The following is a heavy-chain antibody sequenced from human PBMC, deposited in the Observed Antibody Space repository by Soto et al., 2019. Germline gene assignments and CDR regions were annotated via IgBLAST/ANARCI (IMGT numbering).Heavy chain of an antibody. CDR2: ISGSGGST. J-gene: IGHJ4*02. V-gene: IGHV3-23*01. D-gene: IGHD2-2*01. CDR3: AKDQLRGVPAAMPGRVAAAGTYDY. Sequence: GGSLRLSCAASGFTFSSYAMSWVRQAPGKGLEWVSAISGSGGSTYYADSVKGRFTISRDNSKNTLYLQMNSLRAEDTAVYYCAKDQLRGVPAAMPGRVAAAGTYDYWGQGTLVTVSS. CDR1: GFTFSSYA.